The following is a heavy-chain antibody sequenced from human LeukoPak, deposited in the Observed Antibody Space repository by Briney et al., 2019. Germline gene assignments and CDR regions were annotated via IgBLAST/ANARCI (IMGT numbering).Heavy chain of an antibody. Sequence: SQTLSLTCALSGDSVSSNSVTWNWIRQSPSRGLEWLGRTYYRSTGCNDYAVSVRGRITVNPDTSKNQFSLHLNSVTPEDTAVYYCARRLTQYDCFDPWGQGILVTVSS. CDR1: GDSVSSNSVT. J-gene: IGHJ5*02. V-gene: IGHV6-1*01. CDR2: TYYRSTGCN. CDR3: ARRLTQYDCFDP. D-gene: IGHD2-2*01.